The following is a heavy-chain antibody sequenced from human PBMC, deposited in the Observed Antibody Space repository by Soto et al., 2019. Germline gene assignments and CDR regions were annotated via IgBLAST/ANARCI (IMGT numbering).Heavy chain of an antibody. CDR1: GFTFSTYA. CDR3: AREEDCSSSSCYRGHFDY. D-gene: IGHD2-2*01. CDR2: IWYDGSNQ. J-gene: IGHJ4*02. Sequence: QVQLVESGGGVVQPGRSLRLSCAASGFTFSTYAMHWVRQAPGKGLEWVAAIWYDGSNQYYVDSVKGRFTISRDSSKNTLYLQMSSLRAEDTAVYFCAREEDCSSSSCYRGHFDYWGQGILVTVSS. V-gene: IGHV3-33*01.